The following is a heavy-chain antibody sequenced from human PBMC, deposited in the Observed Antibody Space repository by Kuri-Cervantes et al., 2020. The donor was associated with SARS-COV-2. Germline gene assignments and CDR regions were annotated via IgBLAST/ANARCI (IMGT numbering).Heavy chain of an antibody. CDR2: IKQDGSEK. V-gene: IGHV3-7*01. CDR3: AREGVDIVGAPHDAFDI. Sequence: GGSLRLSCAASGFTFSSYWMSWVRQAPGKGLEWVANIKQDGSEKYYVDSVKGRFTISRDNAKNSLYLQMNSLRAEDTAVYYCAREGVDIVGAPHDAFDIWGQGTMVTVS. J-gene: IGHJ3*02. CDR1: GFTFSSYW. D-gene: IGHD1-26*01.